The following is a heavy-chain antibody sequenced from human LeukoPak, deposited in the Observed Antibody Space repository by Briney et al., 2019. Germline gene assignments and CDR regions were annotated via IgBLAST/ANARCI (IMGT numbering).Heavy chain of an antibody. CDR2: ISRSSAYI. J-gene: IGHJ4*02. V-gene: IGHV3-21*01. CDR3: ARFIAAPYYFDY. Sequence: EPLPLTCAVYGGSFSGYYWSWIGRPPGKGLEWVSSISRSSAYIYYADSVKGRFTISRDNAKNSLYLQMNSLRAEDTAVYYCARFIAAPYYFDYWGRGTLVTVSS. D-gene: IGHD6-13*01. CDR1: GGSFSGYY.